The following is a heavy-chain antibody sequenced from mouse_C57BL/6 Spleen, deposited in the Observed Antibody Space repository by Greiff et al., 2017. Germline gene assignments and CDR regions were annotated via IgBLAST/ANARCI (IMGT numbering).Heavy chain of an antibody. V-gene: IGHV1-26*01. CDR1: GYTFTDYY. Sequence: EVQLQQSGPELVKPGASVKISCKASGYTFTDYYMNWVKQSHGKSLEWIGDINPNNGGTSYNQKFKGKATLTVDKSSSTAYMELRSLTSEDSAVYYCARDPYDYFYAMDYWGQGTSVTVSS. D-gene: IGHD2-4*01. J-gene: IGHJ4*01. CDR2: INPNNGGT. CDR3: ARDPYDYFYAMDY.